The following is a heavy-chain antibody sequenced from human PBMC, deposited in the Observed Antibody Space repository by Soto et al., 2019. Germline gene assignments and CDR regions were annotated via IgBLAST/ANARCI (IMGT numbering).Heavy chain of an antibody. CDR1: GYTFTSYA. V-gene: IGHV1-3*01. CDR3: ARSLLGDCYDSDGLDN. CDR2: INAGNGNT. J-gene: IGHJ4*02. Sequence: ASVKVSCKASGYTFTSYAMHWVRQAPGQRLEWMGWINAGNGNTKYPQKFQGRVTITRDKSTSTAYMDLSSLRSEDTAVYYCARSLLGDCYDSDGLDNWGQGTLVTVSS. D-gene: IGHD3-22*01.